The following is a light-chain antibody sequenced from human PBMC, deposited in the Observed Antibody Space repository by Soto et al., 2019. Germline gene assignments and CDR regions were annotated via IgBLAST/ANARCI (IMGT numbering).Light chain of an antibody. Sequence: DIQMIQSPSSLSASVGDRVTITCRASQGISSYLAWYQQKPGKVPKLLIYAASTLQSGVPSRFSGSGSGTDFTLTISSLQPEDVATYYCQKYNSALWTFGQGTKVEIK. J-gene: IGKJ1*01. CDR2: AAS. CDR1: QGISSY. CDR3: QKYNSALWT. V-gene: IGKV1-27*01.